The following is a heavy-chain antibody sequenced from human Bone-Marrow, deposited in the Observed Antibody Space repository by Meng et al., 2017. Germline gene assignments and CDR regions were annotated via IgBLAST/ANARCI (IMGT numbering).Heavy chain of an antibody. CDR3: ARDRSGSYYSDY. CDR2: IIPILGIA. J-gene: IGHJ4*02. D-gene: IGHD1-26*01. V-gene: IGHV1-69*08. Sequence: QGQLVQSGAEVKKPGSSVKVSCKASGGTFSSYTISWVRQAPGQGLEWMGRIIPILGIANYAQKFQGRVTITADKSTSTAYMELSSLRSEDTAVYYCARDRSGSYYSDYWGQGTLVTVSS. CDR1: GGTFSSYT.